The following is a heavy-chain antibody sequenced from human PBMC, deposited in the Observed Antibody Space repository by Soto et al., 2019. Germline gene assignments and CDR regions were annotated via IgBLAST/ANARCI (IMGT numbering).Heavy chain of an antibody. CDR2: IRSKANGYAT. CDR3: TRSSAAGREPAFDI. CDR1: GLTFSASA. D-gene: IGHD6-13*01. Sequence: EVQLVESGGGLVQPGGSLKLSCAASGLTFSASAMHWVRQASGKGLEWVGRIRSKANGYATAYAASVKGRFTISRDDSKNTAYLQRNSLKTEDTAVYYCTRSSAAGREPAFDIWGQGTMVTVSS. V-gene: IGHV3-73*01. J-gene: IGHJ3*02.